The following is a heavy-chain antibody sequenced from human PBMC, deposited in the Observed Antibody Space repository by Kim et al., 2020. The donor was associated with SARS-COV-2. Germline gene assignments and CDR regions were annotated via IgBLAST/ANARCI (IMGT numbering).Heavy chain of an antibody. Sequence: SETLSLTCTVSGYSISSGYYWGWIRQPPGKGLEWIGSIYHSGSTYYNPSLKSRVTISVDTSNNQFSLKLSSVTAEDTAVYYCASKEGGELFFGYQYWGQGTLVNVSS. CDR1: GYSISSGYY. D-gene: IGHD3-10*01. J-gene: IGHJ4*02. CDR3: ASKEGGELFFGYQY. V-gene: IGHV4-38-2*02. CDR2: IYHSGST.